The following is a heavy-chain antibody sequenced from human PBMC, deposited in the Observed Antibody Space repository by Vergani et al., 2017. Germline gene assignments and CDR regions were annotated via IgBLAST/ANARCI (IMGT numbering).Heavy chain of an antibody. D-gene: IGHD3-9*01. Sequence: EVQLLESGGGLVQPGGSLRLSCEASGFSFPGYAMSWVRQAPGKGLEWVSSVSGSSATPYYADSVKGRFTISRDNSKNTLSLQMNSLRAEDTAIYHCAKEVLSDIPSLGDYHYGMDVWGQGTTVTVSS. CDR3: AKEVLSDIPSLGDYHYGMDV. J-gene: IGHJ6*02. CDR1: GFSFPGYA. CDR2: VSGSSATP. V-gene: IGHV3-23*01.